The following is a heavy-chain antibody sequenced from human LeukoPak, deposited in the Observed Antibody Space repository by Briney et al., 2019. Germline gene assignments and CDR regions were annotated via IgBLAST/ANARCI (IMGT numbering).Heavy chain of an antibody. CDR1: GFTFSSYA. Sequence: GGSLRLSCAASGFTFSSYAMSWVRQAPGKGLEWVSVVSGGASSTYYADSAKGRFTISRDNSKNTVYLQMNSLRAEDTAVYYCAKVTGSGSYLADAFDIWGHGTVVSVSS. D-gene: IGHD3-10*01. CDR3: AKVTGSGSYLADAFDI. CDR2: VSGGASST. V-gene: IGHV3-23*01. J-gene: IGHJ3*02.